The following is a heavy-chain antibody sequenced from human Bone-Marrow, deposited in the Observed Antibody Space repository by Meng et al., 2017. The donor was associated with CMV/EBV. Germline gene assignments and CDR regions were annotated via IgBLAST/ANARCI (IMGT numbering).Heavy chain of an antibody. Sequence: GGSLRLSCAASGFTFSDHYMDWVRQAPGKGLEWVGRTRNKANSYTTEYAASVKGRFTISRDDSKNSLYLQMNSLKTEDTAVYYCTTGKNYYYYGMDVWGQGTTVTFSS. V-gene: IGHV3-72*01. CDR1: GFTFSDHY. CDR3: TTGKNYYYYGMDV. J-gene: IGHJ6*02. CDR2: TRNKANSYTT. D-gene: IGHD1-1*01.